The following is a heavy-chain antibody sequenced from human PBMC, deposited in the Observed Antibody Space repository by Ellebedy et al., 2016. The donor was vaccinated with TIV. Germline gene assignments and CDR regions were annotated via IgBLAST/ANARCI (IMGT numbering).Heavy chain of an antibody. CDR2: INSDGSST. J-gene: IGHJ6*02. CDR1: GFIFSSYW. V-gene: IGHV3-74*01. Sequence: GESLKISCATSGFIFSSYWMHWVRQAPGKGLVWVSRINSDGSSTSYADSVKGRFTISRDNAKNTLYLQMNDLRAEDTAVYYGARDGSVPITIFGVPTELPKGLDVWGQGTTVTVSS. CDR3: ARDGSVPITIFGVPTELPKGLDV. D-gene: IGHD3-3*01.